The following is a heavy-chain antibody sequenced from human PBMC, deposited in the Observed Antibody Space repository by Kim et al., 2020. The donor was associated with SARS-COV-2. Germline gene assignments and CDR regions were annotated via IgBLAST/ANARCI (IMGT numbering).Heavy chain of an antibody. V-gene: IGHV1-3*01. J-gene: IGHJ5*01. CDR1: GFTFINYA. Sequence: ASVKVSCKASGFTFINYAMHWVRQAPGQRPEWMGWINPANGNTRYSQNFQGRVTTTRDTSATTVYMELIALRSEDTAVYYCARGQFGSMSNNWFDSWGQEPCSPSPQ. CDR2: INPANGNT. D-gene: IGHD3-10*01. CDR3: ARGQFGSMSNNWFDS.